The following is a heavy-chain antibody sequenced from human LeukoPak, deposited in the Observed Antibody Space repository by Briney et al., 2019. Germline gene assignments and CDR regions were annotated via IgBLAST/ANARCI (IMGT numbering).Heavy chain of an antibody. D-gene: IGHD4-11*01. CDR1: GYTLTELS. CDR2: FDPEDGET. V-gene: IGHV1-24*01. J-gene: IGHJ5*02. Sequence: ASVKVSCKVSGYTLTELSMHWVRQAPGKGLEWMGGFDPEDGETIYAQKFQGRVTMTRDTSTSTVYMELSSLRSEDTAVYYCARNSLDYPNWFDPWGQGTLVTVSS. CDR3: ARNSLDYPNWFDP.